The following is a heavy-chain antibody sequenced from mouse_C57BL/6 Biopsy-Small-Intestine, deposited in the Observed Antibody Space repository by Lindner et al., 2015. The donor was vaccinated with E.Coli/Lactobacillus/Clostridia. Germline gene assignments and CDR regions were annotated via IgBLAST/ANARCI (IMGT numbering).Heavy chain of an antibody. V-gene: IGHV1-7*01. CDR1: GYTFTSYW. CDR2: INPSSDYT. CDR3: ARNDYDHYYAMDY. D-gene: IGHD2-4*01. Sequence: VQLQESGAEPAKPGASVRLSCKTSGYTFTSYWIHWVKQRPGQGLEWIGYINPSSDYTKYSQKFKDKATLTADRSSSTAYMQLSSLTSEDSAVYYCARNDYDHYYAMDYWSQGTSVTVSS. J-gene: IGHJ4*01.